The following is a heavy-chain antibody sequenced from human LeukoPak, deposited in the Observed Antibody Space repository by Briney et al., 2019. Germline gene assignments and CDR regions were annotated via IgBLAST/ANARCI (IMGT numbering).Heavy chain of an antibody. CDR3: ARFGAAGTAYDSSGYRFDY. CDR2: IIPILGIA. V-gene: IGHV1-69*04. CDR1: GGTFSSYA. D-gene: IGHD3-22*01. Sequence: SVKVSCKASGGTFSSYAISWVRQAPGQGLEWMGRIIPILGIANYAQKFQGRVTITADKSTSTAYMELSSLRSEDTAVYYCARFGAAGTAYDSSGYRFDYWGQGTLVTVSS. J-gene: IGHJ4*02.